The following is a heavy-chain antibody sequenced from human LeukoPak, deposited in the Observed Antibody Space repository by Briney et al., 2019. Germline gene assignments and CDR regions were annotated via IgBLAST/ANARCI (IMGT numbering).Heavy chain of an antibody. CDR2: INHSGST. D-gene: IGHD3-22*01. CDR3: ARAGYYDSSGLSDYYYYYYMDV. CDR1: GGSFSGYY. J-gene: IGHJ6*03. V-gene: IGHV4-34*01. Sequence: SETLSLTCAVYGGSFSGYYWSWIRQPPGKGLEWIGEINHSGSTNYNPSLKSRVTISVDTSKNQFSLKLSSVTAADTAVYYCARAGYYDSSGLSDYYYYYYMDVWGKGTTVTVSS.